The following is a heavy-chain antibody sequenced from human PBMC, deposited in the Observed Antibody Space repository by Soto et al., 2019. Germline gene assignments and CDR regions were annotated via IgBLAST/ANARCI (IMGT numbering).Heavy chain of an antibody. J-gene: IGHJ5*02. CDR2: VFPDGST. CDR3: ARVLSGNKEWFDP. D-gene: IGHD3-10*01. CDR1: GVSVTAGNL. V-gene: IGHV4-4*02. Sequence: QVHLQESGPGLVKPWGTLSLTCAVSGVSVTAGNLWSWVRQSPGKGLEWIGEVFPDGSTNYNPSLMSRVTISLDKSQNHFSLILTSVTAADTALYYCARVLSGNKEWFDPWGQGTLVTVSS.